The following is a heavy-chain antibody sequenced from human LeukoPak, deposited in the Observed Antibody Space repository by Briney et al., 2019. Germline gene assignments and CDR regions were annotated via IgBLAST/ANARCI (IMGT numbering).Heavy chain of an antibody. CDR2: ISTYNGNT. V-gene: IGHV1-18*01. J-gene: IGHJ4*02. CDR1: SYTFTSYG. D-gene: IGHD5-12*01. CDR3: ARDRPDIVATTYYFDY. Sequence: ASVKVSCKASSYTFTSYGISWVRQAPGQGLEWVGWISTYNGNTNYAQKVQGRVTMTTDTSTSTAYMELRSLRSDDTAVYYCARDRPDIVATTYYFDYWGQGTLVTVSS.